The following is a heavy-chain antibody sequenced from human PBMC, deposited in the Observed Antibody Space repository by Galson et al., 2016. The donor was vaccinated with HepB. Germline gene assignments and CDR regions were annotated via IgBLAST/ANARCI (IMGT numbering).Heavy chain of an antibody. D-gene: IGHD2-15*01. CDR2: VSATGSST. J-gene: IGHJ4*02. CDR1: GISFNTFA. CDR3: SKDFEDSPRRSCSGGGCSTTDY. Sequence: SLRLSCAASGISFNTFAMSWVRQAPGRGLEWVASVSATGSSTYYLDSVKGRFILSRDNSKNTLSLQMNSLTTDDSAMYYCSKDFEDSPRRSCSGGGCSTTDYWGQGTLVTVAS. V-gene: IGHV3-23*01.